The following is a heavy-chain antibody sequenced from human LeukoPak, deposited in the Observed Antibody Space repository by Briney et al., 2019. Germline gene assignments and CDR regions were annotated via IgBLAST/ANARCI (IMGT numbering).Heavy chain of an antibody. CDR3: ARGGGATTWPYYYYYYMDV. V-gene: IGHV1-2*02. Sequence: GASVKVSCKASGYTFTGYYMHWVRQAPGQGLEWMGWINPSSGGTNYAQKFQGRVTMTRDTSISTAYMELSRLRSDDTAVYYCARGGGATTWPYYYYYYMDVWGKGTTVTVSS. CDR2: INPSSGGT. D-gene: IGHD1-26*01. J-gene: IGHJ6*03. CDR1: GYTFTGYY.